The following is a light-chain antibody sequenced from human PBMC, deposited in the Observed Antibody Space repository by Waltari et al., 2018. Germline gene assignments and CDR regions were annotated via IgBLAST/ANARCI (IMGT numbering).Light chain of an antibody. J-gene: IGKJ2*01. CDR2: KAS. CDR1: QSVSDW. CDR3: QQYNSFVVHT. Sequence: DIQMTQSPSTLSASVGDRVTITCRASQSVSDWLAWYQQKPGKAPKLLIYKASSLKSGVPSRFSGSGSGTEFTLTISSLQPDDFATYYCQQYNSFVVHTFGQGTKLEIK. V-gene: IGKV1-5*03.